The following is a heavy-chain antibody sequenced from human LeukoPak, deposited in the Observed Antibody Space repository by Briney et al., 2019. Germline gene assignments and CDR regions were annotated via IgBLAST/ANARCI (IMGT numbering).Heavy chain of an antibody. D-gene: IGHD2-2*01. CDR1: GGTFSSYA. CDR3: ASSDTIVVVPAAVYYMDV. CDR2: IIPIFGTA. J-gene: IGHJ6*03. Sequence: SVKVSCKASGGTFSSYAISWVRQAPGQGLEWMGGIIPIFGTANYAQKFQGRVTITADKSTSTAYMELSSLRSEDTAVYYCASSDTIVVVPAAVYYMDVWGKGTTVTISS. V-gene: IGHV1-69*06.